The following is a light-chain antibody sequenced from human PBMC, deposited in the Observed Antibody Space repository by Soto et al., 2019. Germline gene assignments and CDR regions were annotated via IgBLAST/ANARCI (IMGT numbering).Light chain of an antibody. CDR2: DAS. V-gene: IGKV1-13*02. J-gene: IGKJ5*01. Sequence: AIQLTQSPSSLSASVGDRVTITCRPSQGISSALAWYQQKPGKAPKLLIYDASSLESGVPSRFSGSGSGTDFTLTISSLQPEDFATYYCQQFNSQITFGQGTRLEIK. CDR1: QGISSA. CDR3: QQFNSQIT.